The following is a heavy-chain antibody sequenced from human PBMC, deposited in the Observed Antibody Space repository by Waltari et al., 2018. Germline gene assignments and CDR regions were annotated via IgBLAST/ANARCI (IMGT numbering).Heavy chain of an antibody. J-gene: IGHJ4*02. CDR1: GDSISGNYW. Sequence: QVQLQESGQGLVKPSGTLSLTCAVSGDSISGNYWWSWVCQSPEKGLEWIGQVHHSGKTHYNPSLQSRVTISLDKPKNQFSLNLNSVTAADTAVYYCAGDRAIGLFFDYWGRGTLVTVSS. D-gene: IGHD2-2*01. V-gene: IGHV4-4*02. CDR3: AGDRAIGLFFDY. CDR2: VHHSGKT.